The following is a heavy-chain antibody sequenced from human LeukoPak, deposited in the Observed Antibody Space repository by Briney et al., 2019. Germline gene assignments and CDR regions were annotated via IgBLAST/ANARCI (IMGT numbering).Heavy chain of an antibody. D-gene: IGHD3-16*01. CDR3: ARENWGNGYPIDY. V-gene: IGHV1-2*06. CDR2: INPNSGGT. Sequence: ASVKVSCKASGYTFTGCYMHWVRQAPGQGLEWMGRINPNSGGTNYAQKFQGRVTMTRDTSISTAYMELSRLRSDDTAVYYCARENWGNGYPIDYWGQGTLVTVSS. J-gene: IGHJ4*02. CDR1: GYTFTGCY.